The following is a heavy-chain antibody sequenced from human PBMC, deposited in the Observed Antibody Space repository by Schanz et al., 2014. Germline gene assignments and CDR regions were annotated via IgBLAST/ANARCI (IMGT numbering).Heavy chain of an antibody. CDR2: IIPILGIA. V-gene: IGHV1-69*02. J-gene: IGHJ4*02. CDR3: ARKGMPPIWSGYPYFFDF. CDR1: GGTFSSFG. Sequence: VQLEQSGAEVKKPGSSVKVSCKASGGTFSSFGINWVRQAPGQGLEWMGRIIPILGIANYAQNFQGRVTITADKSTSTAYMELRGLRSDDTAVYYCARKGMPPIWSGYPYFFDFWGQGTLVTVSS. D-gene: IGHD3-3*01.